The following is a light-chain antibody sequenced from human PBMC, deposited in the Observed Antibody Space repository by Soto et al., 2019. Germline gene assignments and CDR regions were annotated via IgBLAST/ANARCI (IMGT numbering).Light chain of an antibody. CDR1: RTVDGNY. V-gene: IGKV3-20*01. CDR2: SAS. CDR3: QQYSASPRT. Sequence: EVVLTQSPGSLSLSPGERATLSCRASRTVDGNYLAWYHQKPGQPPKLLIHSASTSAPGIPDRFSASGSGTDFTLTISRLEPEDSAVYYCQQYSASPRTFGPGTKVEIK. J-gene: IGKJ1*01.